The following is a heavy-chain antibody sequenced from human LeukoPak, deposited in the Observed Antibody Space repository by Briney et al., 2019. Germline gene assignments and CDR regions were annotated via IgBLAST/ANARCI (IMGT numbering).Heavy chain of an antibody. CDR1: GGSVSSGNYY. D-gene: IGHD2-2*01. J-gene: IGHJ4*02. V-gene: IGHV4-61*01. CDR3: ARVYCSSTSCYYFDY. Sequence: SETLSLTCTVSGGSVSSGNYYWSWIRQPPGKGLEWIGYIYYSGGTNYNPSLKSRVTISLDTSKNQFSLKVSSVTAADTAVYYCARVYCSSTSCYYFDYWGQGTLVTVSS. CDR2: IYYSGGT.